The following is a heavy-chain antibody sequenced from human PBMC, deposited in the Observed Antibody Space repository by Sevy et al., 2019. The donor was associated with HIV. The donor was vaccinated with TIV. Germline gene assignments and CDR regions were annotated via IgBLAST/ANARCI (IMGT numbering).Heavy chain of an antibody. CDR2: ISSSSSYI. CDR1: GFTFSPYS. Sequence: GGSLRLSCAASGFTFSPYSMNWVRQAPGKGLEWVSSISSSSSYIYYADSVKGRFIISRDNAKNSLYLQMNSLRAEDTAVYYCAREGGHVNIFGVVPMDAMDVWGQGTTVTVSS. CDR3: AREGGHVNIFGVVPMDAMDV. V-gene: IGHV3-21*01. J-gene: IGHJ6*02. D-gene: IGHD3-3*02.